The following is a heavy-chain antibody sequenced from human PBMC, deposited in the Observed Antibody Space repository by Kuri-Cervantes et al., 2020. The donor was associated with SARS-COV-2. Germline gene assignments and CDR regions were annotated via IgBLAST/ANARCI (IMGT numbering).Heavy chain of an antibody. V-gene: IGHV4-34*01. D-gene: IGHD3-16*01. Sequence: GSLRLSCAVYGGSFSGYYWTWIRQPPGKGLEWIGEINHSGSTNYNPSLKSRVTISVDTSQNQFSLKLSSVTAADTAVYYCARGGRGSGQAGPNASWYFDLWGRGTLVTVSS. CDR3: ARGGRGSGQAGPNASWYFDL. CDR2: INHSGST. J-gene: IGHJ2*01. CDR1: GGSFSGYY.